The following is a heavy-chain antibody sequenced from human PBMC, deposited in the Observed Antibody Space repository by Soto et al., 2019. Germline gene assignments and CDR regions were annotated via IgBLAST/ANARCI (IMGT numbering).Heavy chain of an antibody. Sequence: PGESLKISCAASGFTFSVYNMNWVRQAPGKGLEWVSSIDSSSGYIFYADSVKGRFTISRDNAKNSLCLQMNSLRVDDTAVYYCARDRTTITPVGMDVWGQGTTVNVSS. CDR3: ARDRTTITPVGMDV. J-gene: IGHJ6*02. CDR1: GFTFSVYN. D-gene: IGHD4-4*01. V-gene: IGHV3-21*01. CDR2: IDSSSGYI.